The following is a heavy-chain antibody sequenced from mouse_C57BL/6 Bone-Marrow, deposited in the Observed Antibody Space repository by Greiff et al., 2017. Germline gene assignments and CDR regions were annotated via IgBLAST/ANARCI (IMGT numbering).Heavy chain of an antibody. D-gene: IGHD2-1*01. CDR2: IDPSDSYT. CDR3: ARGGNYECYYAMDY. J-gene: IGHJ4*01. Sequence: QVQLQQPGAELVKPGASVKLSCKASGYTFTSYWMQWVKQRPGQGLEWIGEIDPSDSYTNYHQKFKGKATLTVDTSSSTAYMQLSSLTSEDSAVDYCARGGNYECYYAMDYWGQGTSVTVSA. V-gene: IGHV1-50*01. CDR1: GYTFTSYW.